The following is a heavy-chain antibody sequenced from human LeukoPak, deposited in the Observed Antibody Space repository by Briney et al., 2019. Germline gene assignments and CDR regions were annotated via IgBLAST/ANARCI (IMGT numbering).Heavy chain of an antibody. Sequence: GGSLRLSCAASGFTFSSYSMTWVRQAPGKGLEWVSSISSSSSYIYYADSVKGRFTISRDNAKNSLYLQMNSLRAEDTAVYYCARGIAAAGTVGTWGQGTLSPSPQ. CDR1: GFTFSSYS. V-gene: IGHV3-21*01. J-gene: IGHJ5*02. CDR2: ISSSSSYI. D-gene: IGHD6-13*01. CDR3: ARGIAAAGTVGT.